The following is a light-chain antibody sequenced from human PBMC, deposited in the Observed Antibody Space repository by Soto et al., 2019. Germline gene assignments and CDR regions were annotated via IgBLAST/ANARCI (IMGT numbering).Light chain of an antibody. J-gene: IGLJ1*01. CDR2: EVS. V-gene: IGLV2-8*01. CDR1: SNDVGHSSF. CDR3: NAQADNGKHV. Sequence: QLVLTQPPSASGSPGQSVTISCTGNSNDVGHSSFISWYQQHPGKGPKLIIYEVSNRPSGVPDRFSGSKSGNTASLSVSGLQDEDEADYFCNAQADNGKHVFGTGTKLTVL.